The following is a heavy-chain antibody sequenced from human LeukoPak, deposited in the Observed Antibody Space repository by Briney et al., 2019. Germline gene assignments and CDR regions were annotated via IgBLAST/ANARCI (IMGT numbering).Heavy chain of an antibody. V-gene: IGHV4-38-2*02. CDR3: ATPRVYSYGYVPYYFDY. CDR1: GYSINSGYY. CDR2: NYHNGST. D-gene: IGHD5-18*01. J-gene: IGHJ4*02. Sequence: SENLSFNSTGSGYSINSGYYWGWTRQPPGQGLEWIGSNYHNGSTYYNPSLKSRVTISVATSKNHFSLKLLSLDAAAPPVYHCATPRVYSYGYVPYYFDYWGQGTLVTVSS.